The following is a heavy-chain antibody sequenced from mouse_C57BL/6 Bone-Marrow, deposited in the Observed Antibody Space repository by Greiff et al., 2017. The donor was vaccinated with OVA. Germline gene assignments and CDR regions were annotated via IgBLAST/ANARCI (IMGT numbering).Heavy chain of an antibody. V-gene: IGHV10-1*01. CDR3: VRHVDGYHWYFDV. Sequence: EVQLVESGGGLVQPKGSLKLSCAASGFSFNTYAMNWVRQAPGKGLEWVARIRSKSNNYATYYADSVKDRFTISRDDSESMLYLQMNNLKTEDTAMYYCVRHVDGYHWYFDVWGTGTTVTVSS. CDR2: IRSKSNNYAT. D-gene: IGHD2-3*01. CDR1: GFSFNTYA. J-gene: IGHJ1*03.